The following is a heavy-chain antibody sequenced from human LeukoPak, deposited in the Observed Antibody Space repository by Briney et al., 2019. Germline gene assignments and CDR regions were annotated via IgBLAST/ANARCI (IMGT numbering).Heavy chain of an antibody. Sequence: GGSLRLSCAASGFTFSSYSMNWVRQAPGKGLEWVSYISSSSSTIYYADSVKGRFTISRDNAKNSLYLQMNSLRAEDTAVYYCAREIGPFGFDPWGQGTLVTVSS. CDR1: GFTFSSYS. CDR2: ISSSSSTI. CDR3: AREIGPFGFDP. J-gene: IGHJ5*02. V-gene: IGHV3-48*04.